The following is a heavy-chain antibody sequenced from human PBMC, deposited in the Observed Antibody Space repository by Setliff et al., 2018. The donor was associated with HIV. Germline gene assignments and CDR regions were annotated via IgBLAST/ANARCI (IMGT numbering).Heavy chain of an antibody. CDR3: ARRIQLRDSSGRSCWTFDI. V-gene: IGHV4-39*01. Sequence: TLSLTCTVSGASINSGSHNWGWIRQPPGKGLEWIATLHYTGTTYYNPSLKSPVTISTDTSKNQFSLKLSSVTAADTAVYYCARRIQLRDSSGRSCWTFDIWGQGTMVT. D-gene: IGHD2-15*01. CDR1: GASINSGSHN. J-gene: IGHJ3*02. CDR2: LHYTGTT.